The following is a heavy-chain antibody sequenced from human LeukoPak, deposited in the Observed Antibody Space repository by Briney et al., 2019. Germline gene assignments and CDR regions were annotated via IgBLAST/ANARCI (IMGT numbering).Heavy chain of an antibody. D-gene: IGHD3-9*01. CDR2: IESSGSGGET. Sequence: GSSLRLSCETSGFTIRNFAMSWVRQAPRKGLEWVSSIESSGSGGETDYADSVKGRFTISRDKSRTTLILQMNNLRAEDTAMYYCAKAIGLRAFDSWGQGTLVIVSS. CDR3: AKAIGLRAFDS. V-gene: IGHV3-23*01. J-gene: IGHJ4*02. CDR1: GFTIRNFA.